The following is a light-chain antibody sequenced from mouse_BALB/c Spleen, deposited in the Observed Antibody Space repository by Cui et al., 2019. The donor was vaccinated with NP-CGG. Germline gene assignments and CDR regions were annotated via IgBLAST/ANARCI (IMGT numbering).Light chain of an antibody. Sequence: QAVFTQEPPLTTSHGETVTLTCRSSTGAVTTSNDANWVQEKPDHLFTGLIGGTNNRAPGVPARFSGSLIGDKAALTITGAQTEDEAIYFCALWYSNHWVFGGGTKLTVL. CDR2: GTN. J-gene: IGLJ1*01. CDR1: TGAVTTSND. CDR3: ALWYSNHWV. V-gene: IGLV1*01.